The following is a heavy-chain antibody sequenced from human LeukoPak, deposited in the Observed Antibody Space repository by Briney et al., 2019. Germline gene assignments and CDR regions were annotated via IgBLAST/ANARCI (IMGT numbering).Heavy chain of an antibody. CDR2: ISGSGGST. CDR1: GFTFSSYA. J-gene: IGHJ4*02. Sequence: SGGSLRLSCAASGFTFSSYAMSWVRQAPGKGLEWVSAISGSGGSTYYADPVKGRFTISRDNSKNTLYLQMNSLRAEDTAVYYYARDVDYGGRLDNWGQGTLVTVSS. CDR3: ARDVDYGGRLDN. D-gene: IGHD4-23*01. V-gene: IGHV3-23*01.